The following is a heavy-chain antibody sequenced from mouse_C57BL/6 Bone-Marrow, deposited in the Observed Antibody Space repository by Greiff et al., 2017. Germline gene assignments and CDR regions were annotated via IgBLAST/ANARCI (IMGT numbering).Heavy chain of an antibody. J-gene: IGHJ3*01. Sequence: QVQLQQSGAELVKPGASVKLSCKASGYTFTEYTIHWVKQRSGQGLEWVGRFYPGSGSIKYNEKFKDKATLTADKSSSTVYMELSRLTSEDSAVYFCARHEEDSSPAWFAYWGQGTLVTVSA. CDR3: ARHEEDSSPAWFAY. CDR2: FYPGSGSI. V-gene: IGHV1-62-2*01. CDR1: GYTFTEYT. D-gene: IGHD1-1*01.